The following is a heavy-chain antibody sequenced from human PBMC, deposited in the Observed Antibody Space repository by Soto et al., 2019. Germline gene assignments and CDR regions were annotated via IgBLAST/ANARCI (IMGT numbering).Heavy chain of an antibody. J-gene: IGHJ3*02. V-gene: IGHV5-10-1*01. CDR3: ARGAYGDDAYAFDI. D-gene: IGHD4-17*01. CDR1: GYSFTSYW. CDR2: IDPSDSYT. Sequence: GQSLKISCKGSGYSFTSYWISWVREMPGKGLEWMGRIDPSDSYTNYSPSFQGHVTISADKSISTAYLQWSSLKASDTAMYYCARGAYGDDAYAFDIWGQGTMVPVS.